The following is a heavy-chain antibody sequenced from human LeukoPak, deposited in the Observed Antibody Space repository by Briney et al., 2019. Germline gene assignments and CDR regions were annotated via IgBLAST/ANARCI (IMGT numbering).Heavy chain of an antibody. CDR3: ARHEAYGSGSSHAY. V-gene: IGHV3-21*01. D-gene: IGHD3-10*01. Sequence: PGGSLRLSCAASGFTFSSYSMNWVRQAPGKGLEWVSSISSSSSYIYYADPVKGRFTISRDNARNSLYLQMNSLRAEDTAVYYCARHEAYGSGSSHAYWGQGTLVTVSS. CDR2: ISSSSSYI. J-gene: IGHJ4*02. CDR1: GFTFSSYS.